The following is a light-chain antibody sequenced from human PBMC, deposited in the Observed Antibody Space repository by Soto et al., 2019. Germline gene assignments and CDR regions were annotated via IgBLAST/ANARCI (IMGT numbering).Light chain of an antibody. J-gene: IGLJ3*02. CDR1: SSNIPRHF. V-gene: IGLV1-47*02. CDR3: SSWDDSLGGPV. Sequence: QAVVTQPPSASGTPGQRVTISCSGSSSNIPRHFVYWYQHLPGAAPKLLIYTNDQRLSGVPDRFSASKSDTSAYLAISGLRSEDEADYFCSSWDDSLGGPVFGGGTKLTVL. CDR2: TND.